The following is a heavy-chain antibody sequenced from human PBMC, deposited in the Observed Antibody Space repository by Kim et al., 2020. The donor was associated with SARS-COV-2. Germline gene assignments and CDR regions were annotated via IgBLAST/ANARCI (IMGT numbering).Heavy chain of an antibody. Sequence: YNDYAVSVKSRIAINPDTSKNQFSLQLNSVTPEDTAVYYCARGSGGSSWFWGQGTLVTVSS. CDR3: ARGSGGSSWF. CDR2: YN. J-gene: IGHJ4*02. V-gene: IGHV6-1*01. D-gene: IGHD6-13*01.